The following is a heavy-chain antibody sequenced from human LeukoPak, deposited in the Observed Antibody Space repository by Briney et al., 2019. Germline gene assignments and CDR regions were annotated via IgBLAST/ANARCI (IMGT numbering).Heavy chain of an antibody. V-gene: IGHV1-2*02. D-gene: IGHD2-21*01. CDR2: VNPNSGGT. Sequence: ASVKVSCKASGYTFTSYYIHWVRQAPGQGLEWMGWVNPNSGGTMYEEKFQGRVNMTRDTSISTAYMELTGLRSDDTAVYYCARRLQIVWYGLDVWGQGTSVTVSS. J-gene: IGHJ6*02. CDR3: ARRLQIVWYGLDV. CDR1: GYTFTSYY.